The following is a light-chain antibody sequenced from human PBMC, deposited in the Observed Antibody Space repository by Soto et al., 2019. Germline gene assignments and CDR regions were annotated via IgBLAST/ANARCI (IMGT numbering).Light chain of an antibody. J-gene: IGKJ3*01. V-gene: IGKV1-39*01. Sequence: DLQMTQSPSSLSASVGERVTITCRASQSINKYINWYQQKPGKAPNLLINGASSLQSGVPSRFSGSGSVTDFTLTISNLQPEDFATYYCQQTYSTPFTFGPGTKVDIK. CDR1: QSINKY. CDR3: QQTYSTPFT. CDR2: GAS.